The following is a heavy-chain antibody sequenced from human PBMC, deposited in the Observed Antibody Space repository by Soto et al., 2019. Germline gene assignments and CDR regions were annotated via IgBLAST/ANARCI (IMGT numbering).Heavy chain of an antibody. CDR3: ARDPPKVGGS. Sequence: PGGSLRLSCAASGFTFSIYSMNWVRQAPGKGLEWVSYIMPGSSHIFYADSVKGRFTISRDNAKNSLYLQMNSLRAEDTAVYYCARDPPKVGGSWGQGTLVTVSS. CDR1: GFTFSIYS. V-gene: IGHV3-48*01. D-gene: IGHD2-15*01. J-gene: IGHJ5*02. CDR2: IMPGSSHI.